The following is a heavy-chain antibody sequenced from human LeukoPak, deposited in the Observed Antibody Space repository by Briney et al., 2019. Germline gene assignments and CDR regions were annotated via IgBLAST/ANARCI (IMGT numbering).Heavy chain of an antibody. Sequence: SETLSLTCEVYGGSLSGYYWSWIRQPPGKGLEWIGEITHSGSTNYNPSLKSRVTISIDTSKNHFSLKVNSVTAADTAVYYCARGILLWFGELFYFDYWGQGTLVTVSS. V-gene: IGHV4-34*01. CDR2: ITHSGST. J-gene: IGHJ4*02. CDR1: GGSLSGYY. D-gene: IGHD3-10*01. CDR3: ARGILLWFGELFYFDY.